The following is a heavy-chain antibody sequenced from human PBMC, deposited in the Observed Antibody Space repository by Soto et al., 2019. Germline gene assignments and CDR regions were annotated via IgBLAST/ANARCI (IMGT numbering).Heavy chain of an antibody. V-gene: IGHV1-69*04. Sequence: SVKVSCKASGGTFSSYTISWVRQAPGQGLEWMGRIIPILGIANYAQKFQGRVTITADKSTSTAYMELSSLRSEDTAVYYCARDREDIVVVPAAGASGWFDPWGQGTLVAVSS. CDR3: ARDREDIVVVPAAGASGWFDP. D-gene: IGHD2-2*01. CDR2: IIPILGIA. J-gene: IGHJ5*02. CDR1: GGTFSSYT.